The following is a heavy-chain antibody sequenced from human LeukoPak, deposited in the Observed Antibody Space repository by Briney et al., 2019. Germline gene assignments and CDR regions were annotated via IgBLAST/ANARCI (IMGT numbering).Heavy chain of an antibody. CDR3: AIVRGGGFDP. Sequence: GGSLRLSCAASGFIFGSYAMNWVRQAPGKGLEWVSILSANGGKTFYADSVKGRFTISRDNSKNTLYLQMNSLRAEDTAVYYCAIVRGGGFDPWGQGTLVTVSS. V-gene: IGHV3-23*01. CDR2: LSANGGKT. J-gene: IGHJ5*02. D-gene: IGHD3-16*01. CDR1: GFIFGSYA.